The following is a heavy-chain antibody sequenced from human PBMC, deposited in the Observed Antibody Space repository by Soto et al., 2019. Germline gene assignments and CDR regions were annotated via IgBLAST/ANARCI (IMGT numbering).Heavy chain of an antibody. D-gene: IGHD3-9*01. Sequence: PGGSLRLSCAASGFTFSSYSMNWVRQAPGKGLEWVSSISSSSSYIYYADSVKGRFTISRDNAKNSLYLQMNSLRAEDTAVYYCARDHYDILTGYYISAFDIWGQGTMVTVSS. J-gene: IGHJ3*02. V-gene: IGHV3-21*01. CDR2: ISSSSSYI. CDR3: ARDHYDILTGYYISAFDI. CDR1: GFTFSSYS.